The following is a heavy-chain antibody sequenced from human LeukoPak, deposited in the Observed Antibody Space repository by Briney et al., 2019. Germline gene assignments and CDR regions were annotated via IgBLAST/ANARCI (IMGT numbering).Heavy chain of an antibody. V-gene: IGHV4-59*01. D-gene: IGHD6-13*01. CDR1: GDSISSYY. J-gene: IGHJ4*02. CDR2: MYYSGST. CDR3: ARVRYSSSGKYYFDY. Sequence: SETLSLTCTVSGDSISSYYWSWIRQPPGRGPEWIGYMYYSGSTNYNPSLKSRVTISMGTSKDQFSLKLSSVTAADTAVYYCARVRYSSSGKYYFDYWGQGTLVTVSS.